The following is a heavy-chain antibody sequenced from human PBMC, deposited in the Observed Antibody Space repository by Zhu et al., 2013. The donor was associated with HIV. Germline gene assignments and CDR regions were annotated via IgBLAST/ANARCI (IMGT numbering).Heavy chain of an antibody. D-gene: IGHD3-22*01. CDR3: ARQYYFDSSGLDDAFDI. V-gene: IGHV1-2*02. CDR2: INPNSGGT. Sequence: QVQLVQSSGDVKKPGASVRVSCKTSGYTFSNFAISWVRQAPGQGLEWMGWINPNSGGTNYAQTFQGRVTMTRDTSISTAYMDLSRLRSDDTAVYYCARQYYFDSSGLDDAFDIWGQGTMVTVSS. J-gene: IGHJ3*02. CDR1: GYTFSNFA.